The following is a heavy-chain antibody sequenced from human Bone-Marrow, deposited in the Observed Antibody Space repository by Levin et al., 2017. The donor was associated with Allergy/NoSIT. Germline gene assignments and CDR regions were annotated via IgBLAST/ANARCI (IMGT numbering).Heavy chain of an antibody. J-gene: IGHJ3*02. CDR1: GFTVSSNY. D-gene: IGHD2-2*01. CDR3: ARDWGSTRYGGAFDI. Sequence: SGGSLRLSCAASGFTVSSNYVTWVRQAPGKGLEWVSVTYPGDSTYYADSVKGRFTISRDNSKNTLYLQMNTLRAEDTAVYYCARDWGSTRYGGAFDIWGQGTMVTVSS. V-gene: IGHV3-53*01. CDR2: TYPGDST.